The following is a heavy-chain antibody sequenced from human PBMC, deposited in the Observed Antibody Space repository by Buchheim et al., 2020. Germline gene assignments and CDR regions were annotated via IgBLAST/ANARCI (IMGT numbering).Heavy chain of an antibody. V-gene: IGHV3-48*03. Sequence: EVQLVESGGGLVQPGGSLRLSCAASGFTFSSYEMSWVRQAPGKGLEWVSYISSGANTIYYADSVKGRFTISRDNAKNYLFLQMNSLRAEDTAVYYCARDDSNWNFLDYWGQGTL. CDR3: ARDDSNWNFLDY. J-gene: IGHJ4*02. D-gene: IGHD1-7*01. CDR1: GFTFSSYE. CDR2: ISSGANTI.